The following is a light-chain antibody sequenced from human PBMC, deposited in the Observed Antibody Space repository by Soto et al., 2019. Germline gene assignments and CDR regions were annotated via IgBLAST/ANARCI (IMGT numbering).Light chain of an antibody. CDR2: DVS. Sequence: QSVLTQPASVSGSPGQSITISCTGTISDVGGYNYVSWYQQHPGKAPKLMIFDVSNRPSGVSNRFSGSKSGYTASLTISGLQAEDEADYYCSSYTSSRTYVFGTGTKLTVL. J-gene: IGLJ1*01. CDR3: SSYTSSRTYV. CDR1: ISDVGGYNY. V-gene: IGLV2-14*03.